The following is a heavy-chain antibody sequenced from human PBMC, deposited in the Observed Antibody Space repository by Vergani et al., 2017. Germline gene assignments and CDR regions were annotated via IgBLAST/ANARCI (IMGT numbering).Heavy chain of an antibody. CDR2: IYYSGST. Sequence: QVQLQESGPGLVKPSQTLSLTCTVSGGSISSGDYYWSWIRQPPGKGLEWIGYIYYSGSTYYNPSLKNRVTISVDTSKKQFSLKLSSVTAADTAVYYCASDRYGSGSYGVYNWFDPWGQGTLVTVSS. CDR1: GGSISSGDYY. J-gene: IGHJ5*02. V-gene: IGHV4-30-4*08. CDR3: ASDRYGSGSYGVYNWFDP. D-gene: IGHD3-10*01.